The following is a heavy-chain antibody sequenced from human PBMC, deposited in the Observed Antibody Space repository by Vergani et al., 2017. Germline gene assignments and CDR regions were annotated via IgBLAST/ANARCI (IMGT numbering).Heavy chain of an antibody. D-gene: IGHD6-13*01. V-gene: IGHV5-51*01. J-gene: IGHJ4*02. CDR1: GYSFTSYW. Sequence: EVQLVQSGAEVKKPGESLKISCKGSGYSFTSYWIGWVRQMPGKGLEWMGIIYPGDSDTRYSPSFQGKVTISADKSISTAYLQSSSLKPSDTAMYYCARQISGDSSTLGGGYDFDYWGQGTLVTVSS. CDR3: ARQISGDSSTLGGGYDFDY. CDR2: IYPGDSDT.